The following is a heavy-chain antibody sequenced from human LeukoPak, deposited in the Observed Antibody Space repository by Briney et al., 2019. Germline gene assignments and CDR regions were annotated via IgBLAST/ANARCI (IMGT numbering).Heavy chain of an antibody. CDR3: TRGRRLDNAPTAPCEY. D-gene: IGHD2-2*03. V-gene: IGHV1-2*02. Sequence: GASVKVSCKASGYIFTGYYMHWVRQAPGQGLEWMGWINPNSGDTDYAQKFQGRVTMTRDTSIRTVYMELSSLKSDVTAVYYCTRGRRLDNAPTAPCEYWGQGTLVTVSS. J-gene: IGHJ4*02. CDR2: INPNSGDT. CDR1: GYIFTGYY.